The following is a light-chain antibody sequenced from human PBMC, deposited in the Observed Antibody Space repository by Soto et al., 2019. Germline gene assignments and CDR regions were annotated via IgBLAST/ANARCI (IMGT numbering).Light chain of an antibody. V-gene: IGLV2-14*03. J-gene: IGLJ1*01. Sequence: QSALTQPASVSGSPGQSITISCTGTSSDVGGYNYVSWYQQHPGKAPKLIIYDVSDRPSGISTRFSASKSGNTASLTISGLQAEDEAGYYCCSYTSSSTPWVFGTGTKVTVL. CDR3: CSYTSSSTPWV. CDR2: DVS. CDR1: SSDVGGYNY.